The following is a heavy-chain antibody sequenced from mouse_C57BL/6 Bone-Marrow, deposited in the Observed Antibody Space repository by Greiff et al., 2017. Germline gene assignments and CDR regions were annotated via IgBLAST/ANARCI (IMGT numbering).Heavy chain of an antibody. J-gene: IGHJ1*03. V-gene: IGHV1-39*01. CDR1: GYSFTDYN. CDR3: ARERGSIDWNFDV. CDR2: INPNYGTT. Sequence: QLQQSGPELVKPGASVQISCKASGYSFTDYNMNWVKQSNGKSIEWIGVINPNYGTTSYNQKFKGKATLTVDQSSSTAYMQLNSLTSEDSAVYYCARERGSIDWNFDVWGTGTTVTVSS.